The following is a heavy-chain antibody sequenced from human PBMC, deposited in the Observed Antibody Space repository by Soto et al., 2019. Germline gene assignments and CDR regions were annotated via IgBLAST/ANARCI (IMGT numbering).Heavy chain of an antibody. CDR2: IIPIFGTA. CDR3: ARDVLGYCSGGSCYSNGMDV. CDR1: GGTFSSYA. Sequence: ASVNVSCNGSGGTFSSYAISWGRQAPGQGLECMGGIIPIFGTANYAQKFQGRVTITADESTSTAYMELSSLRSEDTAVYYCARDVLGYCSGGSCYSNGMDVWGQGTTVTVSS. V-gene: IGHV1-69*13. D-gene: IGHD2-15*01. J-gene: IGHJ6*02.